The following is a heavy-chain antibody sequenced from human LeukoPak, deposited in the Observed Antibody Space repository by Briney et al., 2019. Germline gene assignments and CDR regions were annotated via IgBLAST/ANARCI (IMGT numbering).Heavy chain of an antibody. CDR3: ARFYDILTGYYMDV. V-gene: IGHV3-21*01. CDR1: GFTFSSYS. J-gene: IGHJ6*03. Sequence: GGSLRLSCAASGFTFSSYSMNWVRQAPGKGLEWVSSISSSSSYIYYADSVKGRFTISRDNAKNSLYLQMNSLRAEDTAVYYCARFYDILTGYYMDVWGKGTTVTVSS. CDR2: ISSSSSYI. D-gene: IGHD3-9*01.